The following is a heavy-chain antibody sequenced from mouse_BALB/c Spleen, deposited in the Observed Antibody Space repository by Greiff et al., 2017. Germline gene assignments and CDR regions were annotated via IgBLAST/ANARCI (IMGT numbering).Heavy chain of an antibody. V-gene: IGHV2-9*02. D-gene: IGHD2-1*01. J-gene: IGHJ2*01. CDR2: IWAGGST. CDR1: GFSLTSYG. CDR3: ARDRGGNYDPYFDY. Sequence: VQLKESGPGLVAPSQSLSITCTVSGFSLTSYGVHWVRQPPGKGLEWLGVIWAGGSTNYNSALMSRLSISKDNSKSQVFLKMNSLQTDDTAMYYCARDRGGNYDPYFDYWGQGTTLTVSS.